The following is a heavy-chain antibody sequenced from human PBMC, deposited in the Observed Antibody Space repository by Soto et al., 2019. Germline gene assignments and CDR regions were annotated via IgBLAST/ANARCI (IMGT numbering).Heavy chain of an antibody. V-gene: IGHV1-18*01. CDR3: ARDSPPPRE. CDR2: ISAYYGNT. Sequence: QVQLVQSGAEVKKPGASVKVSCKASGYTFTSYHITWVRQAPGQGLERMGWISAYYGNTNYAQKLQGRVTLTTDTSTSTASMELRSLSSVDTAVYFFARDSPPPREWGQGTLVTVSS. J-gene: IGHJ4*02. CDR1: GYTFTSYH.